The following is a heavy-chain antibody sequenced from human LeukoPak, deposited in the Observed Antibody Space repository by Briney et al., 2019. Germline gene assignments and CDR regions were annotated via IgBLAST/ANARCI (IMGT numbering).Heavy chain of an antibody. J-gene: IGHJ4*02. CDR1: GGTFSSYA. V-gene: IGHV1-69*05. CDR3: ARESQDGIIAVAGTE. D-gene: IGHD6-19*01. Sequence: GASVKVSCKASGGTFSSYAISWVRQAPGQGLEWIGGIIPIFGTANYEQKFQGRVTITTDESTSTAYMELSSLRSEDTAVYYCARESQDGIIAVAGTEWGQGTLVTVSS. CDR2: IIPIFGTA.